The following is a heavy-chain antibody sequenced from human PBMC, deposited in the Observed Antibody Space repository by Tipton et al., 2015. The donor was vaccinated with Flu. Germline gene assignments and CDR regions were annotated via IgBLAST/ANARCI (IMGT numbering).Heavy chain of an antibody. Sequence: LRLSCGVSGGAISSGDYSWSWIRQPPGKGLEWIGYIFHSGKTYFNPSLQSRVSISVDRSKNQFYLEMSSVTAADTAVYYCARITNGTYYYGMDVWGQGTTVTVSS. CDR1: GGAISSGDYS. CDR3: ARITNGTYYYGMDV. D-gene: IGHD2-8*01. V-gene: IGHV4-30-2*01. CDR2: IFHSGKT. J-gene: IGHJ6*02.